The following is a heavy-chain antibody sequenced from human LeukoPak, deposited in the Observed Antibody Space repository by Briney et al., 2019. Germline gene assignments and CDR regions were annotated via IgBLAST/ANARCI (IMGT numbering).Heavy chain of an antibody. D-gene: IGHD6-6*01. CDR1: GFTFSSYS. J-gene: IGHJ3*02. Sequence: GGSLRLSCAVSGFTFSSYSMNWVRQAPGKGLEWVSSISSSSSYIYYADSVKGRFTISRDNAKNSLYLQMNSLRAEDTAVYYCARLASDDAFDIWGQGTTVTVSS. V-gene: IGHV3-21*01. CDR2: ISSSSSYI. CDR3: ARLASDDAFDI.